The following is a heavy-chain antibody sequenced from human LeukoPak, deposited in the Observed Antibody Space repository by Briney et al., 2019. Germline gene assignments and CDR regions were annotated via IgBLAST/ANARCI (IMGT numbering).Heavy chain of an antibody. D-gene: IGHD2-2*01. CDR1: GFTFSHFW. CDR3: ARKYCSSTSCYFTNMDV. Sequence: GGSLRLSCAASGFTFSHFWIHWVRQAPGKGLVWVSRINSDGSDTIYADSVKGRFTSSRDNAKNILYLQMNNLRAEDTAVYYCARKYCSSTSCYFTNMDVWGKGTTVTVSS. J-gene: IGHJ6*03. CDR2: INSDGSDT. V-gene: IGHV3-74*01.